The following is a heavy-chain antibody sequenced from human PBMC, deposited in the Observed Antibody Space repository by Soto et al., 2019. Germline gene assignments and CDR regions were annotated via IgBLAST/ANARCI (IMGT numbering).Heavy chain of an antibody. CDR1: GDSYSISTYS. J-gene: IGHJ5*02. Sequence: PSETLSLTCNMSGDSYSISTYSWSWIRQPPGKALQWIGFIYQSGVTSYNPSLASRVSISLDRSNNQCSLKLKSVTAADTAVYFCAGMSYTSGLRFDPWGPGTLVTVSS. D-gene: IGHD6-19*01. CDR3: AGMSYTSGLRFDP. V-gene: IGHV4-30-2*01. CDR2: IYQSGVT.